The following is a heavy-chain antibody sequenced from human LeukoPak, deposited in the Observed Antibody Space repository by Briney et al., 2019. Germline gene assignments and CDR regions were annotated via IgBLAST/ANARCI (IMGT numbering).Heavy chain of an antibody. CDR2: ISRSSSYI. D-gene: IGHD4-17*01. CDR3: ARDMTTVISKYFQH. CDR1: GFTFSSYS. J-gene: IGHJ1*01. Sequence: PGGSLRLSCAASGFTFSSYSMNWVRQAPGRGLEWVSSISRSSSYIYYADSVKGRFTISRDNAENSLCLQMNSLRAEDTAVYYCARDMTTVISKYFQHWGQGTLVTVSS. V-gene: IGHV3-21*01.